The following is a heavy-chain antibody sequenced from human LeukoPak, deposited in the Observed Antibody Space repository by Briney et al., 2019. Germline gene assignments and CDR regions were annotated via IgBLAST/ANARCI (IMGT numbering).Heavy chain of an antibody. Sequence: PSETLSLTCAVSGYSISSGYYWGWIRQPPGKGLEWIGSIYHSGSPYYNPSLKSRVTISVDTSKNQFSLKLSSLTAADTAVYYCARGSGYYSWDWGQGNLVTVSS. V-gene: IGHV4-38-2*01. CDR1: GYSISSGYY. CDR3: ARGSGYYSWD. D-gene: IGHD3-22*01. J-gene: IGHJ4*02. CDR2: IYHSGSP.